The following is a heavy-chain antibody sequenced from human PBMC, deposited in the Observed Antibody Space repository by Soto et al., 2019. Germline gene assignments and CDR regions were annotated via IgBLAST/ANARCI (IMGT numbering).Heavy chain of an antibody. D-gene: IGHD4-4*01. CDR2: INHSRST. CDR3: ARTITKNRTTVTTDFDY. CDR1: GGSFSGYY. J-gene: IGHJ4*02. Sequence: SETLSLTCAVYGGSFSGYYWSWIRQPPGKGLEWIGEINHSRSTNYNPSLKSRVTISVDTSKNQFSLKLSSVTAADTAVYYCARTITKNRTTVTTDFDYWGQGTLVTVSS. V-gene: IGHV4-34*01.